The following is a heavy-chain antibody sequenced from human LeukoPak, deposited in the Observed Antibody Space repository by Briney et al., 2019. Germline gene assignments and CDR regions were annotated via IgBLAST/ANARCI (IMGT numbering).Heavy chain of an antibody. CDR2: IYYSGNT. Sequence: SETLSLTCTVSGGSISSYYWSWIRQPPGKGLEWIGYIYYSGNTNYNPSLKSRVTISVDTSKNQFSLKLSSVTAADTAVYYCARDHCSGGSCYSGRFDYWGQGTLVTVSS. CDR3: ARDHCSGGSCYSGRFDY. D-gene: IGHD2-15*01. CDR1: GGSISSYY. J-gene: IGHJ4*02. V-gene: IGHV4-59*01.